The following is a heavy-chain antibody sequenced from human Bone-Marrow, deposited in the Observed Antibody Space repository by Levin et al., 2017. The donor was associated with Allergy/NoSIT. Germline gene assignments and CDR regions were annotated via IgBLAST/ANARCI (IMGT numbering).Heavy chain of an antibody. Sequence: SQTLSLTCAVYGGSLRGYYWSWIRQPPRKGLEWIGEITQSGSSNYNPSLKSRVTISGDTSKNQFSLKLTSVTAADTGVYYCAREFRARGESYWGQGALVTVSS. CDR1: GGSLRGYY. J-gene: IGHJ4*02. D-gene: IGHD7-27*01. V-gene: IGHV4-34*01. CDR3: AREFRARGESY. CDR2: ITQSGSS.